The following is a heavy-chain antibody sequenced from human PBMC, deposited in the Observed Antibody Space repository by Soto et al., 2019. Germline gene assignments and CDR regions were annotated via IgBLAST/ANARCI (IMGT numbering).Heavy chain of an antibody. V-gene: IGHV4-59*01. J-gene: IGHJ6*03. D-gene: IGHD2-15*01. CDR2: IYYSGST. CDR1: GGSISSYY. Sequence: QVQLQESGPGLVKPSETLSLTCTVSGGSISSYYWSWIRQPPGKGLEWIGYIYYSGSTNYNPSLKSRVTISVDTSKNQFSLKLSSVTAADTAFHYCARGDCSGGTCYLGYYYMDVWGKGTTVTVSS. CDR3: ARGDCSGGTCYLGYYYMDV.